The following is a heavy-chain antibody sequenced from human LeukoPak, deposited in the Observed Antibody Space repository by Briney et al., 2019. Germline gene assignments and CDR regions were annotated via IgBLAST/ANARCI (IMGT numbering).Heavy chain of an antibody. CDR2: IYYSGST. J-gene: IGHJ5*01. V-gene: IGHV4-39*07. CDR1: GGSISSSSYY. Sequence: SETLSLTCTVSGGSISSSSYYWGWIRQPPGKGLEWIGIIYYSGSTYYNPSLKSRVTISVDTSKNQFSLKLSSVTAADTAVYYCARDVSSWLDSWGQESWSPSPQ. CDR3: ARDVSSWLDS. D-gene: IGHD6-13*01.